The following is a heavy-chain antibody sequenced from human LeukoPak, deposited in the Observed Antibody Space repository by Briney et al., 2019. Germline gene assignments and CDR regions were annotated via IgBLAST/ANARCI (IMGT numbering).Heavy chain of an antibody. D-gene: IGHD3-10*01. CDR1: GFTFSRYW. V-gene: IGHV3-48*03. CDR2: ISSSGSTI. J-gene: IGHJ4*02. Sequence: GGSLRLSCAASGFTFSRYWMNWVRQAPGKGLEWVSYISSSGSTIYYADSVKGRFTISRDNAKNSLYLQMNSLRAEDTAVYYCASLVRDFDYWGQGTLVTVSS. CDR3: ASLVRDFDY.